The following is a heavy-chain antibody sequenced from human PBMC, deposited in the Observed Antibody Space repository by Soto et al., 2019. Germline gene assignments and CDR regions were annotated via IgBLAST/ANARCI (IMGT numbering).Heavy chain of an antibody. J-gene: IGHJ5*01. CDR1: GFTFSSYA. Sequence: EVHLLESGGGLVQPGGSLRLSCTASGFTFSSYAMTWVRQAPGRGLEGVSGITASGGRTFYADSGKGRFTISRDNSRSTLYPQMNSLRAEDKAVYYCAKDTRYADYVRWFDSWGQGTLVTVSP. D-gene: IGHD4-17*01. V-gene: IGHV3-23*01. CDR3: AKDTRYADYVRWFDS. CDR2: ITASGGRT.